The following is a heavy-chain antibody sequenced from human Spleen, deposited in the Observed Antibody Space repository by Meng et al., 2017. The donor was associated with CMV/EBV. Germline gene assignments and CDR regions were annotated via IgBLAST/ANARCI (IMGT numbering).Heavy chain of an antibody. Sequence: FTFSRNPMHWVRQAPGKGLEWVAVISHDENNKYYADSVKGRFTISRDNSKNTLYLQMNGLRAEDTALYYCARDESPRYYDFWSGSIDFWGQGTLVTVSS. CDR1: FTFSRNP. V-gene: IGHV3-30*04. CDR3: ARDESPRYYDFWSGSIDF. CDR2: ISHDENNK. D-gene: IGHD3-3*01. J-gene: IGHJ4*02.